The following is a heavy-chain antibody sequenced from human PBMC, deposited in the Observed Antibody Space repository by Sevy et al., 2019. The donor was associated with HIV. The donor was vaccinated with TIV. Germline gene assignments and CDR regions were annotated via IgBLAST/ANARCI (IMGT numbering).Heavy chain of an antibody. J-gene: IGHJ6*02. CDR1: GFSFGDYV. CDR3: SRVGGATDRGMDV. CDR2: IRSKAYGGTT. V-gene: IGHV3-49*04. D-gene: IGHD1-26*01. Sequence: GGSLRLSCTASGFSFGDYVLNWVRQAPGKGLEWVGFIRSKAYGGTTEYAASVRGRFTISRDDSKSIAYLQMNSLKTEDTAVHYCSRVGGATDRGMDVWGQGTTVTVSS.